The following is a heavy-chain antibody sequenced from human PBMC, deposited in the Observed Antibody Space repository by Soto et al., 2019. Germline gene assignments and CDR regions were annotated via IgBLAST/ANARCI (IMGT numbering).Heavy chain of an antibody. CDR1: GFTFSSYD. CDR2: IGTAGDT. D-gene: IGHD3-9*01. CDR3: AKGSGGDILTGYSHYYYYGMDV. Sequence: GGSLRLPCAASGFTFSSYDMHWVRQATGKGLEWVSAIGTAGDTYYPGSVKGRFTISRENAKNSLYLQMNSLRAGDTAVYYCAKGSGGDILTGYSHYYYYGMDVWGQGTTVTVSS. V-gene: IGHV3-13*01. J-gene: IGHJ6*02.